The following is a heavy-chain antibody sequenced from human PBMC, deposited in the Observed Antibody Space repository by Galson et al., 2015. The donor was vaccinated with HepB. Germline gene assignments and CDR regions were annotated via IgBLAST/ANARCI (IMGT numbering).Heavy chain of an antibody. CDR1: GFPFRNYG. J-gene: IGHJ6*02. CDR3: ARVRVVNYYYYYSVDV. D-gene: IGHD2-15*01. V-gene: IGHV3-30*02. CDR2: IRYDGSNK. Sequence: LRLSCAASGFPFRNYGMHWVRQAPGKGLEWVAFIRYDGSNKYYADSVKGRFTITRDNSKNTLYLQMNSLRAEDTAVYYCARVRVVNYYYYYSVDVWGQGTTVTVSS.